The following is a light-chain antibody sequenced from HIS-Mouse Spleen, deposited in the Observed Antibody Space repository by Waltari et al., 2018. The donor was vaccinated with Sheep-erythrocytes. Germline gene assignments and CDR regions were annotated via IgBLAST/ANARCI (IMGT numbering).Light chain of an antibody. CDR3: QQYYSTPLT. Sequence: DIVMTQSPDSLAVSLGERATINCKSSQSVLYSANNKTYLARYQQKQGQPPKLLVYWASTRESGVPDRFSGSGSGTDFTLTISSLQAEDVAVYYCQQYYSTPLTFGGGTKVEIK. V-gene: IGKV4-1*01. J-gene: IGKJ4*01. CDR2: WAS. CDR1: QSVLYSANNKTY.